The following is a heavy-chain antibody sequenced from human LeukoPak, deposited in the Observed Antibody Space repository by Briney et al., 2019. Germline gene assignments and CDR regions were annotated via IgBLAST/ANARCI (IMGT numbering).Heavy chain of an antibody. CDR2: IYYNGST. CDR3: ARHNTAYCASDCYSKWDY. Sequence: SETLSLTCSVSGGSIRDHYWSWIRQPPGKGLEWIGYIYYNGSTKYNPSVRSRLTISVDTSRNHFSLKLSSVTAADTAVYYCARHNTAYCASDCYSKWDYWGQGTLVTVSS. J-gene: IGHJ4*02. D-gene: IGHD2-21*02. V-gene: IGHV4-59*08. CDR1: GGSIRDHY.